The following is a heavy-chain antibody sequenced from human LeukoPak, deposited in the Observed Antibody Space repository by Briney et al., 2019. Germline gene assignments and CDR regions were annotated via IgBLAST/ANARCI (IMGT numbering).Heavy chain of an antibody. D-gene: IGHD3-16*01. J-gene: IGHJ4*02. CDR3: ARGGDDYVWGSPLDY. V-gene: IGHV3-74*01. CDR1: GFIFSSYW. CDR2: INSDGSST. Sequence: PGGSLRLFCAASGFIFSSYWMHWVRHAPGKGLVWVSRINSDGSSTSYADSVKGRFTISRDNAKNTLYLQMNSLRAEDTAVYDCARGGDDYVWGSPLDYWGQGTLVTVSS.